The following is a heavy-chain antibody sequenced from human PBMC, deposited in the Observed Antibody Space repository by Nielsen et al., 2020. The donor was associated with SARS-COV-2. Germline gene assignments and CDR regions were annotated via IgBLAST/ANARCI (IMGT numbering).Heavy chain of an antibody. CDR2: IWSDGSFK. V-gene: IGHV3-33*08. D-gene: IGHD2-15*01. CDR1: GFTFSSYA. CDR3: ARGEDYSTMDV. Sequence: GESLKISCAASGFTFSSYAMSWVRQAPGKGLQWVAVIWSDGSFKYHENSVKGRFTISRDNSRNTLYLQMNSLRTEDTAMYYCARGEDYSTMDVWGQGTTVTVSS. J-gene: IGHJ6*02.